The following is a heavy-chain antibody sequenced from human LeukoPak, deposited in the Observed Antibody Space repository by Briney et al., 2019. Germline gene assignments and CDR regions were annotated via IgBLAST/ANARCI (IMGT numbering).Heavy chain of an antibody. D-gene: IGHD3-22*01. J-gene: IGHJ4*02. V-gene: IGHV4-59*04. CDR1: GGSISSYY. CDR2: IYYSGST. CDR3: ARNGGGGYIDY. Sequence: PSETLSLTCTVSGGSISSYYWSWIRQPPGKGLEWIGYIYYSGSTFYNPSLKSRVTIFMDTSKNQFSLKLSSVTAADTAVFFCARNGGGGYIDYWGQGTLVTVSS.